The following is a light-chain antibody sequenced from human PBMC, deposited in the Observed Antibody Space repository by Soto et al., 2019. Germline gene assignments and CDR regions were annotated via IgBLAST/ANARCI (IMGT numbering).Light chain of an antibody. CDR2: DDS. Sequence: SYELTQPPSVSVAPGPTARVTCGGNNIGSKRVHWYQQKPGQAPVLVLYDDSYRPSGIPERFSGSNSGNTATLTISRVEAGDEADYYCQVWDSSSDHVVFGGGTTLTVL. CDR3: QVWDSSSDHVV. CDR1: NIGSKR. V-gene: IGLV3-21*02. J-gene: IGLJ2*01.